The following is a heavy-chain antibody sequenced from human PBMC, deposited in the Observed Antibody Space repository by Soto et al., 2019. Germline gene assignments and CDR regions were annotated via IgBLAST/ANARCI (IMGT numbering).Heavy chain of an antibody. CDR1: GGSISSGDYY. D-gene: IGHD3-22*01. J-gene: IGHJ4*02. Sequence: QVQLQESGPGLVKPSQTLSLTCTVSGGSISSGDYYWSWIRQPPGGGLEWIGYIYYTDNTYYNPSLESRVTISVDTSKNQFSLKLRSVTAADTAVYYCARARYYDGSGLVYWGQGTLVTVSS. CDR2: IYYTDNT. CDR3: ARARYYDGSGLVY. V-gene: IGHV4-30-4*01.